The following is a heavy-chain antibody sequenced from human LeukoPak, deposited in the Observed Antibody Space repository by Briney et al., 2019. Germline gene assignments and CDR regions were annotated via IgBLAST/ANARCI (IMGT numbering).Heavy chain of an antibody. Sequence: PGASVKVSCKASGYTFTGYYMHWVRQAPGQGLEWMGWINPNSGGTNYAQKFQGRVTMTRDTSISTAYMELSRLRSDDTAVYYCASRCGGGCCPDAFDIWGQGTMVTVSS. D-gene: IGHD2-21*01. CDR1: GYTFTGYY. CDR3: ASRCGGGCCPDAFDI. V-gene: IGHV1-2*02. J-gene: IGHJ3*02. CDR2: INPNSGGT.